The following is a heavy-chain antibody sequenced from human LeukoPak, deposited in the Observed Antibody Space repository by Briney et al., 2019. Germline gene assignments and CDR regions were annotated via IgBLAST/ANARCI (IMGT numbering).Heavy chain of an antibody. CDR2: LYYSGST. CDR3: ARSREPWLVRALDY. D-gene: IGHD6-19*01. J-gene: IGHJ4*02. Sequence: SETLSLTCTVSGVSIYSYYWSWIRQPPGKGLEWIGYLYYSGSTNYNPSLKSRVTISVDTSKNQFSLKLSSVTAADTAVYYCARSREPWLVRALDYWGQGTLVTVSS. V-gene: IGHV4-59*01. CDR1: GVSIYSYY.